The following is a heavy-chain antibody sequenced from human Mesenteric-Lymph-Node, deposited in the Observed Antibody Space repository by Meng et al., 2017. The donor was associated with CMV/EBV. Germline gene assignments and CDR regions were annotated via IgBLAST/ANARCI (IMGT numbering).Heavy chain of an antibody. CDR3: ARVLSDAFDI. V-gene: IGHV3-21*01. CDR1: GFTVSSNY. J-gene: IGHJ3*02. Sequence: GEALKISCAASGFTVSSNYMSWVRQAPGKGLEWVSSISSSSSYIYYADSVKGRFTISRDNAKNSLYLQMNSLRAEDTAVYYCARVLSDAFDIWGQGQWSPSPQ. D-gene: IGHD2/OR15-2a*01. CDR2: ISSSSSYI.